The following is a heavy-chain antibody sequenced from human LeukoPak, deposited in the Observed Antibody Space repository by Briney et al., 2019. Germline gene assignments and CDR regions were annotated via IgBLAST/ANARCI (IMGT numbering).Heavy chain of an antibody. J-gene: IGHJ6*03. CDR3: AREYSSSSGYYYYYMDV. D-gene: IGHD6-6*01. CDR2: ISSSSSYI. Sequence: GGSLRLSCAASGFTFSSYSMNWVSQAPGKRLEWVSSISSSSSYIYYADSVKGRFTISRDNAKNSLYLQMNSLRAEDTAVYYCAREYSSSSGYYYYYMDVWGKGTTVTVSS. CDR1: GFTFSSYS. V-gene: IGHV3-21*01.